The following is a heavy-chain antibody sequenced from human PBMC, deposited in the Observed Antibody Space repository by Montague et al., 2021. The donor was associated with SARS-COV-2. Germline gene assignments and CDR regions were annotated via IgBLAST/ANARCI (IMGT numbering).Heavy chain of an antibody. CDR2: IDWDDDK. CDR3: ARIRDYDILTGSYSWFDY. Sequence: PALVKPTQTLTLTCIFSGFSRSTSGMCVSWIRQPPGKALEWLALIDWDDDKYYSTSLKTRLTISKDTSKNQVVLTMTNMDPVDTATYYCARIRDYDILTGSYSWFDYWGQGTLVTVSS. CDR1: GFSRSTSGMC. V-gene: IGHV2-70*01. D-gene: IGHD3-9*01. J-gene: IGHJ4*02.